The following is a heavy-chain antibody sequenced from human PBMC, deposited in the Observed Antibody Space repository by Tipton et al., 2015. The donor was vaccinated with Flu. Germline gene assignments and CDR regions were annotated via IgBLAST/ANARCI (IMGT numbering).Heavy chain of an antibody. V-gene: IGHV1-24*01. Sequence: QLVQSGAEVKKPGASVKVSCKISEYSLTELSMHWVRQAPGKGLEWMGGFDPEDGEAIYAQRFQGRVTMTEDTSTDTVYMELRNLRSDDTALYFCATGRSGYYSNWFDPWGPGTLVIVSS. CDR1: EYSLTELS. J-gene: IGHJ5*02. CDR3: ATGRSGYYSNWFDP. D-gene: IGHD3-22*01. CDR2: FDPEDGEA.